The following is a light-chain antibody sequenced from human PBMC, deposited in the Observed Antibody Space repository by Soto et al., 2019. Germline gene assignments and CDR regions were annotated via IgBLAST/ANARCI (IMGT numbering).Light chain of an antibody. V-gene: IGKV3-20*01. CDR1: PSVTNSR. Sequence: LTQSPTTLSFSPWERVTLSXRASPSVTNSRLSWHQQKYGQPPRLLIYDASTRATAIPERFSGSGSGTDSTRTFSRREPEDFAVYYGQQYDSIVQTFGQGTKVDIK. J-gene: IGKJ1*01. CDR2: DAS. CDR3: QQYDSIVQT.